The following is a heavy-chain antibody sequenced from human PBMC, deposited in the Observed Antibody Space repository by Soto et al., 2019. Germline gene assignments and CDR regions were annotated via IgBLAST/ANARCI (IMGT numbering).Heavy chain of an antibody. Sequence: QVQLQESGPGLVKPSETLSLTCTVSGGSISSYYWSWIRQPPGKGLEWIGYIYYSGSTNYNPSLKRRVTISVDTSKNQFSLKLSSVTAADTAVYYCARLGGDYPDYWGQGTLVTVSS. CDR3: ARLGGDYPDY. CDR1: GGSISSYY. CDR2: IYYSGST. V-gene: IGHV4-59*01. J-gene: IGHJ4*02. D-gene: IGHD4-17*01.